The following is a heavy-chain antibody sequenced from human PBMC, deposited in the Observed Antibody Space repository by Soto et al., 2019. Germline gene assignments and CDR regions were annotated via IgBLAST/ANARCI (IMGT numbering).Heavy chain of an antibody. V-gene: IGHV3-11*01. CDR2: ISSSGSTI. CDR1: GFTLSDYY. CDR3: ARVRIVDSSWYVDYYYYYMDV. Sequence: QVQLVESGGGLVKPGGSLRLSCAASGFTLSDYYMSWIRQAPGKGLEWVSYISSSGSTIYYADSVKGRFTISRDNAKNSLYLQMNSLRAEDTAVYYCARVRIVDSSWYVDYYYYYMDVWGKGTTVTVSS. D-gene: IGHD6-13*01. J-gene: IGHJ6*03.